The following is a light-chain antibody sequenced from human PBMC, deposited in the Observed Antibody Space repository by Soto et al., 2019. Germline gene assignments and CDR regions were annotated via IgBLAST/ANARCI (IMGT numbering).Light chain of an antibody. CDR2: DVS. V-gene: IGLV2-14*01. CDR3: SSYTSSSSVV. Sequence: QSALTQPASGSGSPGQSITIYCTGTSSDVGGYNYVSWYQQHPGKAPKLMIYDVSNRPSGVSNRFSGSKSGNTASLTISGLQAEDEADYYCSSYTSSSSVVFGGGTKLTVL. CDR1: SSDVGGYNY. J-gene: IGLJ2*01.